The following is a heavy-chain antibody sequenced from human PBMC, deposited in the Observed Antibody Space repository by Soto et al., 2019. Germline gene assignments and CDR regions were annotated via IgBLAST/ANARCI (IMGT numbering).Heavy chain of an antibody. CDR2: ISGYNGNT. CDR1: GYTFTGYG. J-gene: IGHJ3*02. CDR3: ARGGMGYMSRRRPFDI. D-gene: IGHD6-13*01. Sequence: QVQLVQSGAEVKKPGASVKVSCKASGYTFTGYGISWVRQAPGQGLEWMGWISGYNGNTNYAQKLQGRLTMTTDTSTNTAYMELRSLKSDDTAVFYCARGGMGYMSRRRPFDIWGQGTLVTVSS. V-gene: IGHV1-18*01.